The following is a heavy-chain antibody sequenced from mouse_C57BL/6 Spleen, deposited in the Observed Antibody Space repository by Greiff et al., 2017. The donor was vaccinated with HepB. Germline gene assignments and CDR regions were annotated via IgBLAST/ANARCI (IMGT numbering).Heavy chain of an antibody. J-gene: IGHJ3*01. D-gene: IGHD2-4*01. Sequence: VQLQQSGPELVKPGASVKISCKASGYAFSSSWMNWVKQRPGKGLEWIGRIYPGDGDTNYNGKFKGKATLTADKSSSTAYMQLSSLTSEDSAVYFCARYDSPPYWGQGTLVTVSA. CDR2: IYPGDGDT. CDR1: GYAFSSSW. V-gene: IGHV1-82*01. CDR3: ARYDSPPY.